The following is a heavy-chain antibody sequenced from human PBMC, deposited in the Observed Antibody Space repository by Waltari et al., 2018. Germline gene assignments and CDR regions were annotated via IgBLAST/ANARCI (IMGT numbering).Heavy chain of an antibody. V-gene: IGHV4-39*01. D-gene: IGHD3-10*01. CDR2: IYYSGST. J-gene: IGHJ6*04. CDR3: AKGPMVRGVLRV. Sequence: QLQLQESGPGLVKPSETLSLTCTVSGGSISSSSYYWGWIRQPPGKGLEWIGSIYYSGSTYYNPSLKRRVTISVDTSKNQFSLKLSSVTAADTAVYYCAKGPMVRGVLRVWGKGTTVTVSS. CDR1: GGSISSSSYY.